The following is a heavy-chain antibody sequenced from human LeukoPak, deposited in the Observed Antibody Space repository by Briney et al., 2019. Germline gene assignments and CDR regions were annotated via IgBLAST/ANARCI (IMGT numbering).Heavy chain of an antibody. Sequence: GGSLRLSCAASGFTFSSYGMHRVRQAPGRGLEWVAVISYDGSNKYYADSVKGRFTISRDNSKNTLYLQMNSLRAEDTAVYYCAKGLDGGYSYGIGDYWGQGTLVTVSS. CDR3: AKGLDGGYSYGIGDY. CDR2: ISYDGSNK. D-gene: IGHD5-18*01. J-gene: IGHJ4*02. CDR1: GFTFSSYG. V-gene: IGHV3-30*18.